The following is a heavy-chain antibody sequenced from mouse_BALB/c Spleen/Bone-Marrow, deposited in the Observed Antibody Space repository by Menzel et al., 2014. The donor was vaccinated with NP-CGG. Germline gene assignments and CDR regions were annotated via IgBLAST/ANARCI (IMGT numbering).Heavy chain of an antibody. V-gene: IGHV4-1*02. CDR3: SRLSYYGRFAY. D-gene: IGHD1-1*01. CDR2: INPDSSTI. Sequence: DVKLQESGGGLVQPGGSLKLSCAASGFDFSGYWMSWVRQAPGKGLEWIGEINPDSSTINYTPSLKDKLIISRDNAKNTLYLQMSKVRSEDTALYYCSRLSYYGRFAYWGQGTLVTVSA. J-gene: IGHJ3*01. CDR1: GFDFSGYW.